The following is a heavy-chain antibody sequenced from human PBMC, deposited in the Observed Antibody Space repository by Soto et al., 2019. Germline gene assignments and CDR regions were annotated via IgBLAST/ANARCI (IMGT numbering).Heavy chain of an antibody. CDR2: IRSKANSYAT. J-gene: IGHJ4*02. D-gene: IGHD4-17*01. V-gene: IGHV3-73*02. CDR3: SSWTTVRTFSDY. Sequence: EVQLVESGGGLVQPGGSLKLSCAASVFTFSASAMHWVRQASGKGLEWVGRIRSKANSYATEYAASVKGRFTISRDDSKNTAYLQMNSLKTEDTAVYYCSSWTTVRTFSDYWGQGTLVTVSS. CDR1: VFTFSASA.